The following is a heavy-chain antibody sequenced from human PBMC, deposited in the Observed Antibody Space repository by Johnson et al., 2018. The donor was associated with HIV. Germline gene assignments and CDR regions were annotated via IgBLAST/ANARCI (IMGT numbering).Heavy chain of an antibody. CDR3: ARARGDFWSGYPAFDI. CDR1: GFTLSDYY. J-gene: IGHJ3*02. Sequence: QVQPVESGGGLVQSGGSLILSCAASGFTLSDYYMSWIRQAPGKGLEWASYISSSGSTIYYADSVMGRFTISRDNAKNSLYLQMNGLRAEDTAVYYCARARGDFWSGYPAFDIWGQGTMVTVSS. V-gene: IGHV3-11*04. CDR2: ISSSGSTI. D-gene: IGHD3-3*01.